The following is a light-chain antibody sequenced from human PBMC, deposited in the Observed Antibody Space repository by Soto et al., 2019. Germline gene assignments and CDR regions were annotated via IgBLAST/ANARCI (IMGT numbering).Light chain of an antibody. J-gene: IGLJ2*01. Sequence: QSALTQPPSASGSPGQSVTISCTGSSSDVGGYNSVSWYQHHPGKVPKVMIYEVSKRPSGVPDRFSGSKSVNTASLTVSGXXXXXXADYYCSSYAGSNNLVFGGGTKLTV. V-gene: IGLV2-8*01. CDR3: SSYAGSNNLV. CDR1: SSDVGGYNS. CDR2: EVS.